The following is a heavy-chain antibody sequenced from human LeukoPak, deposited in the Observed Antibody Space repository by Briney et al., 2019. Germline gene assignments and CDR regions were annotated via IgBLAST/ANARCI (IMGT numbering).Heavy chain of an antibody. D-gene: IGHD1-14*01. J-gene: IGHJ5*02. CDR1: GYTVTKWE. CDR3: STGPRNNP. V-gene: IGHV1-8*01. CDR2: VHPDNGNT. Sequence: ASVKVSCKTSGYTVTKWEINWVRQAAGQGLEWLGCVHPDNGNTYDAPRFRSRAIICRDTYTTTAFIELSVQTANEDAVYFCSTGPRNNPWGQGTLVTVSS.